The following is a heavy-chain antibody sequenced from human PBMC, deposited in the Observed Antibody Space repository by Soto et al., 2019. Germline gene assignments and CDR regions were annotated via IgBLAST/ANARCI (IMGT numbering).Heavy chain of an antibody. D-gene: IGHD6-19*01. CDR1: GFTFSSYG. CDR2: ISYDGSNK. CDR3: AKDEEGAVAGIISAIDY. V-gene: IGHV3-30*18. J-gene: IGHJ4*02. Sequence: QVQLVESGGGVVQPGRSLRLSCAASGFTFSSYGMHWVRQAPGKGLEWVAVISYDGSNKYYADSVKGRFTISRDNSKKTLYLQMNSLRAEDTAVYYCAKDEEGAVAGIISAIDYWGQGTLVTVSS.